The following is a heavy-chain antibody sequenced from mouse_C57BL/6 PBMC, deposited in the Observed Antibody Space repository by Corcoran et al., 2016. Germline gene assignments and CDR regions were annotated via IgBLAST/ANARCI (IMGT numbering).Heavy chain of an antibody. V-gene: IGHV1-66*01. J-gene: IGHJ4*01. D-gene: IGHD1-1*02. CDR3: ARRVVQEAMDY. CDR2: IYPGSGNT. Sequence: QVHLQQSGPELVKPGASVKISCKASGYSFTSYYIHWVKQRPGQGLEWIGWIYPGSGNTKYNEKFKDKATLTADTSSSTAYMQLSSLTSEDSAVYYCARRVVQEAMDYWGQGTSVTVSS. CDR1: GYSFTSYY.